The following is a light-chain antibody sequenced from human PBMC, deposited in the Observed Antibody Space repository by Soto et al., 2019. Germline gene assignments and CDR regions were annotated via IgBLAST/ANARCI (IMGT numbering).Light chain of an antibody. J-gene: IGKJ4*01. CDR2: DAS. CDR3: QQFSSYPLT. CDR1: ETVRNNY. Sequence: EIVTTQSPGTLSLSPGERSTLSCKAIETVRNNYLAWYQQKPGQAPRLVIYDASSRATGIPDRFSGGGSGTDFTLTISRLEPEDFAVYYCQQFSSYPLTFGGGTKVDIK. V-gene: IGKV3-20*01.